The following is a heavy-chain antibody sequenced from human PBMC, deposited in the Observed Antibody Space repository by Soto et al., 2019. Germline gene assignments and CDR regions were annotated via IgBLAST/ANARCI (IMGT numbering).Heavy chain of an antibody. CDR2: IYYSGST. D-gene: IGHD2-2*01. V-gene: IGHV4-30-4*01. CDR3: ARAPYQPHKGYFDY. Sequence: KSSETLSLTCFVSGGSISTGVYYWSWIRQPPGKDLEWIGYIYYSGSTYYNPSLKSRLTISVDTSKNQFSLKLSSVTAADTAVYYCARAPYQPHKGYFDYWGQGTLVTVSS. CDR1: GGSISTGVYY. J-gene: IGHJ4*02.